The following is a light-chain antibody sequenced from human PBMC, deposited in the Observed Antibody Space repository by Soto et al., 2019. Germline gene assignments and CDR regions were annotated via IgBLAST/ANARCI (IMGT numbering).Light chain of an antibody. CDR3: SSYTRSSTVV. J-gene: IGLJ3*02. V-gene: IGLV2-14*03. CDR1: NNDVGAYNY. Sequence: QSALTQPASVSGSPGQSITISCTGSNNDVGAYNYVSWYQQHPGKAPKTMIYDVSNRPSGVSNRFAGSKSVNTASLTISGLQAEDEADYDCSSYTRSSTVVFGGGTKLTVL. CDR2: DVS.